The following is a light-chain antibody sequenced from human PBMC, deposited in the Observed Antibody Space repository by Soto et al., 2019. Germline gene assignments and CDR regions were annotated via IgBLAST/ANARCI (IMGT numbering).Light chain of an antibody. J-gene: IGKJ1*01. CDR1: QRISNNY. Sequence: EIVLTQSPRTLSLSPGERATLSCRASQRISNNYVAWYQQKPGQAPRLLIYGASNRATGIPDRFSGSGSGTDFTLTISRLEPEDFAVYYCQQYGSSGTFGQGTKVDIK. CDR2: GAS. V-gene: IGKV3-20*01. CDR3: QQYGSSGT.